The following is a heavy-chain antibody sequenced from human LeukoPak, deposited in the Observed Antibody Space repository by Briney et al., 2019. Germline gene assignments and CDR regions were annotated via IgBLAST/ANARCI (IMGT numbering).Heavy chain of an antibody. CDR1: GGSITKNGYY. Sequence: PSETLSLTCSVSGGSITKNGYYWGWIRQSPETGLEWIGSMHYSGSTYYNPSLKSRVTISVDTSKNQFSLKLSSVTAADTAVYYCARELNPLDPYPRYVFRGYWGQGALVTVSS. CDR2: MHYSGST. V-gene: IGHV4-39*07. CDR3: ARELNPLDPYPRYVFRGY. D-gene: IGHD3-3*01. J-gene: IGHJ4*02.